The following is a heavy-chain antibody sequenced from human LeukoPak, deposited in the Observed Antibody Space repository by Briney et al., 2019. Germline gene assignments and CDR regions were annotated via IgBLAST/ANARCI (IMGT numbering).Heavy chain of an antibody. V-gene: IGHV1-46*01. D-gene: IGHD2-15*01. CDR3: ARERYCSGGNCFVTYYGMDV. CDR2: INPTGGST. J-gene: IGHJ6*02. Sequence: GASVKVSCKASGYSFTTYYMHWVRQAPGQGLEWMAIINPTGGSTNYAQKFEGRVTMARDTSTSTVYMELSSLRSEDTAVYYCARERYCSGGNCFVTYYGMDVWGQGTTVTVSS. CDR1: GYSFTTYY.